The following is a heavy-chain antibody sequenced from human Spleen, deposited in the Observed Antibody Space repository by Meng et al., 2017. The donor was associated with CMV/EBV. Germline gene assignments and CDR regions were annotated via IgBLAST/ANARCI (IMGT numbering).Heavy chain of an antibody. CDR1: Y. Sequence: YMSWIRQAPGKGLEWVSYISSSGRTIYYADSVKGRFTISRDNAKNSLYLQMNSLRAEDTAVYYCARPSRSTGYSSSWYSHAEYFQHWGQGTLVTVSS. V-gene: IGHV3-11*04. CDR3: ARPSRSTGYSSSWYSHAEYFQH. D-gene: IGHD6-13*01. CDR2: ISSSGRTI. J-gene: IGHJ1*01.